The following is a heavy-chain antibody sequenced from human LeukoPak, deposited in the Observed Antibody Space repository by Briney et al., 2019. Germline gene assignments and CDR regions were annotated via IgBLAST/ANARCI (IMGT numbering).Heavy chain of an antibody. Sequence: GSSVKVSCKASGGTFSSYAISWVRQAPGQGLEWMGGIIPIFGTANYAQKFQGRVTMTRDMSTSTVYMELSSLRSEDTAVYYCARELGVRSFDYWGQGTLVTVSS. CDR2: IIPIFGTA. CDR1: GGTFSSYA. D-gene: IGHD3-10*02. V-gene: IGHV1-69*05. CDR3: ARELGVRSFDY. J-gene: IGHJ4*02.